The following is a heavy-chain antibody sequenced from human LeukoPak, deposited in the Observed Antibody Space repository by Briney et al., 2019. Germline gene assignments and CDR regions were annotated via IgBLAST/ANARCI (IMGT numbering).Heavy chain of an antibody. CDR2: INHSGST. J-gene: IGHJ5*02. CDR1: GGSISSYY. Sequence: SETLSLTCTVSGGSISSYYWSWIRQPPGKGLEWIGEINHSGSTNYNPSLKSRVTISVDTSKNQFSLKLSSVTAADTAVYYCARGGGLPFGDSSRNSFDPWGQGTLVTVSS. CDR3: ARGGGLPFGDSSRNSFDP. D-gene: IGHD3-16*01. V-gene: IGHV4-34*01.